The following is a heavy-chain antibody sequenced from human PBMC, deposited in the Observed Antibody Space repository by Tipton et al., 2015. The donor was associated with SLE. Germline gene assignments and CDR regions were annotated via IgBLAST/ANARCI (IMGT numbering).Heavy chain of an antibody. CDR2: INHSGST. D-gene: IGHD3-22*01. Sequence: TLSLTCAVYGGSFSGYYWSWIRQPPGKGLEWIGEINHSGSTNYNPSLKSRVTISVDTSKNQFSLKLSSVTAADTAVYYCARVSDSKAFDYWGQGTLVTVSS. CDR3: ARVSDSKAFDY. J-gene: IGHJ4*02. CDR1: GGSFSGYY. V-gene: IGHV4-34*01.